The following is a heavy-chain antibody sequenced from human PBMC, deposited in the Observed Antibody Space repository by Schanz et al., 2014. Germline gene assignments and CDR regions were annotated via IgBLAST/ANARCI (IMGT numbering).Heavy chain of an antibody. D-gene: IGHD6-19*01. Sequence: QVQLVQSGAEVKKPGSSMKVSCKASGGTFSTYPINWLRQAPGQGLEWMGRISPYNGNTNYAQKLQGRVTMTTDTSTSTAYMELRSLRSDDTAVYYCARGGYSSGWDFDYWGQGTLXTVSS. CDR3: ARGGYSSGWDFDY. CDR1: GGTFSTYP. CDR2: ISPYNGNT. J-gene: IGHJ4*02. V-gene: IGHV1-18*04.